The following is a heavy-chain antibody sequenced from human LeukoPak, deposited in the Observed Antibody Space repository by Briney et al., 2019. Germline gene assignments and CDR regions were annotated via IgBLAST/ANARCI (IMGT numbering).Heavy chain of an antibody. CDR3: ASLRDSSGYYFDY. V-gene: IGHV4-59*01. D-gene: IGHD3-22*01. CDR2: IYYNGST. J-gene: IGHJ4*02. Sequence: SETLSLTCTVSGGSISSYYWSWIRQPPGKGLEWIGYIYYNGSTNYNPSLKSRVTISVDTSKNQFSLKLSSVTAADSAVYYCASLRDSSGYYFDYWGQGTLVTVSS. CDR1: GGSISSYY.